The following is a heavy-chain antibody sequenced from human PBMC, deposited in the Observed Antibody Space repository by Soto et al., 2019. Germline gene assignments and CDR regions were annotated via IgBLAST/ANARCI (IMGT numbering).Heavy chain of an antibody. V-gene: IGHV5-51*01. CDR3: ARLFDTSGWYDY. D-gene: IGHD6-19*01. J-gene: IGHJ4*02. CDR1: GYGFTSYW. Sequence: GDSLKISCKGSGYGFTSYWIGWVRQMPGKGLERMGIIYPGDSDTRYSPSFQGQVTISADKSITTTYLQWSSLKASDTAIYYCARLFDTSGWYDYWGKGTLVTVSS. CDR2: IYPGDSDT.